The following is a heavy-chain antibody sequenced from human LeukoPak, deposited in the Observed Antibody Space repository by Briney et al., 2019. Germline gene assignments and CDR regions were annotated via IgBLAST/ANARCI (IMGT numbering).Heavy chain of an antibody. J-gene: IGHJ4*02. V-gene: IGHV6-1*01. CDR1: GDSVSSNSVA. Sequence: SQTLSLTCAISGDSVSSNSVAWNWIRQSPSRGLEWLGRTYYRSKWYNDYAVSVRSRITINPDTSKNQFSLQLNSGTPEDTAVYYCARAVRSYYGSGTYLDQWGQGTLVTVSS. CDR3: ARAVRSYYGSGTYLDQ. CDR2: TYYRSKWYN. D-gene: IGHD3-10*01.